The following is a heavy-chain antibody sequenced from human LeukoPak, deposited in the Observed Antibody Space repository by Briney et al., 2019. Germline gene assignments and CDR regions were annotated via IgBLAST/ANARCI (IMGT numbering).Heavy chain of an antibody. CDR1: GFTFSSYA. CDR2: ISYDGSNK. V-gene: IGHV3-30*04. J-gene: IGHJ4*02. Sequence: PGGSLRLSCAASGFTFSSYAMHWVRQAPGKGLEWVAVISYDGSNKYYADSVKGRFTISRDNSKNTLYLQMNSLRAEDTAVYYCASYYDILTPPRLWGQGTLVTVSS. CDR3: ASYYDILTPPRL. D-gene: IGHD3-9*01.